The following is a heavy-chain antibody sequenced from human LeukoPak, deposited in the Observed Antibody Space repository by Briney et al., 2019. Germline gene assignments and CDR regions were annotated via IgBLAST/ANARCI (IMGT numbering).Heavy chain of an antibody. CDR3: ARDALRRVVVPRLGNWFDP. CDR1: GFTFSSYA. CDR2: ISYDGSNK. J-gene: IGHJ5*02. V-gene: IGHV3-30*01. D-gene: IGHD2-15*01. Sequence: GGSLRLSCAASGFTFSSYAMHWVRQAPGKGLEWVAVISYDGSNKYYADSVKGRFTISRDNSKNTLYLQMNSLRAEDTAVYYCARDALRRVVVPRLGNWFDPWGQGTLVTVSS.